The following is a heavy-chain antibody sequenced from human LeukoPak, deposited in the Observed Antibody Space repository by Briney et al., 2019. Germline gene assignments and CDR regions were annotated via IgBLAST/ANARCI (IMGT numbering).Heavy chain of an antibody. CDR1: GFTFNSYA. D-gene: IGHD6-19*01. V-gene: IGHV3-23*01. Sequence: GGSLMLSCAASGFTFNSYAMSWGRQAPGKGLEWVSAIPGIGGNTYYADSVKGRFTISRDNSKATLYLQMDSLSAEDTAVYYCAKGGRFTSGWRGAFDSWGQGTLVTVSS. CDR2: IPGIGGNT. J-gene: IGHJ4*02. CDR3: AKGGRFTSGWRGAFDS.